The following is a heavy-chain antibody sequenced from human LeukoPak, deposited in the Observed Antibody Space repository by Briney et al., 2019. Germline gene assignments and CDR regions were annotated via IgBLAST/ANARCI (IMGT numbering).Heavy chain of an antibody. CDR2: ISDSGST. Sequence: SETLSLTCIVSGGSISSYYWSWIRQPPGKGLDWIGYISDSGSTNYNASLKSRVTISVDTSKNRFSLKLSSVTAADTAVYYCARRIAAADAFDIWGQGTMVTVSS. CDR1: GGSISSYY. CDR3: ARRIAAADAFDI. J-gene: IGHJ3*02. D-gene: IGHD6-13*01. V-gene: IGHV4-59*08.